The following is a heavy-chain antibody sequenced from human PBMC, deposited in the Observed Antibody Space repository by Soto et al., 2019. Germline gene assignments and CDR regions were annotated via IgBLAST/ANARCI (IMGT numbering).Heavy chain of an antibody. CDR3: ARGPDPTYSDY. V-gene: IGHV1-18*01. J-gene: IGHJ4*02. CDR2: INVYNGNT. Sequence: QVQVVQSGAEVKKPGASVKVSCKASGYTFTNYGISWVRQAPGQGLEWRGWINVYNGNTNYAQKLHGRVIMTTDTSTSTAYMELKSLRSDDTAVYYCARGPDPTYSDYWGQGTLVTVSS. CDR1: GYTFTNYG.